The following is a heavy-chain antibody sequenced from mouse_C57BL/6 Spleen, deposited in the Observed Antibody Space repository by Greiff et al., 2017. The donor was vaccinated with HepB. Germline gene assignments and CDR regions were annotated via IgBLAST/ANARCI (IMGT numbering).Heavy chain of an antibody. CDR2: ISSGSSTI. D-gene: IGHD1-1*01. CDR3: AKIPYYYGSSGYFDV. Sequence: EVHLVESGGGLVKPGGSLKLSCAASGFTFSDYGMHWVRQAPEKGLEWVAYISSGSSTIYYADTVKGRFTISRDNAKNTLFLQMTSLRSEDTAMYYCAKIPYYYGSSGYFDVWGTGTTVTVSS. J-gene: IGHJ1*03. CDR1: GFTFSDYG. V-gene: IGHV5-17*01.